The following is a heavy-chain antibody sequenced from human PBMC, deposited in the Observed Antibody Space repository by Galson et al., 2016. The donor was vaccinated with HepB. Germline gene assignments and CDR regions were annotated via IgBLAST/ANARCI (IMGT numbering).Heavy chain of an antibody. J-gene: IGHJ6*02. V-gene: IGHV3-33*01. CDR1: GFRFSSHG. CDR3: ARDLSRGSYSAGFYYYNTMDV. Sequence: SLRLSCAASGFRFSSHGMHWVRQGPGKGLAWVAVIWYEGTRKDYADSAKGRFTISRDNSNNMVYLQMSSLRAEDTAMYYCARDLSRGSYSAGFYYYNTMDVWGQGTRVTVS. D-gene: IGHD1-26*01. CDR2: IWYEGTRK.